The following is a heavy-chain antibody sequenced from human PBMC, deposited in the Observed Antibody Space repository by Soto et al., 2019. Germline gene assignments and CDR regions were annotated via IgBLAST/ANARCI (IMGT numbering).Heavy chain of an antibody. Sequence: EVQLLESGGGLVQPGGSLRLSCAASGFSFSRYAMSWVRQAPGKGLEWVSSISDSGGSAYYADSVKGRFTISRDNSKKTLFLQMNNLRAEDTALYYCAKGVGVRVLDAFDIWGQGTMVTVSS. J-gene: IGHJ3*02. CDR3: AKGVGVRVLDAFDI. V-gene: IGHV3-23*01. CDR2: ISDSGGSA. CDR1: GFSFSRYA. D-gene: IGHD1-26*01.